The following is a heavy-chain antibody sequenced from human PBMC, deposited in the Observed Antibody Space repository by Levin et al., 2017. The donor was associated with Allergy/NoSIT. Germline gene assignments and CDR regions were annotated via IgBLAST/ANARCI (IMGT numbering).Heavy chain of an antibody. J-gene: IGHJ4*02. CDR1: GFTFSSYW. Sequence: ETLSLTCAASGFTFSSYWMSWVRQAPGKGLEWVASIKQLGSEKYYVDSVKGRFTISRDNAKNSLYLQMSSLRVEDTAVYYCARFMSSTNTFDYWGQGTLVTVSS. CDR3: ARFMSSTNTFDY. D-gene: IGHD5/OR15-5a*01. CDR2: IKQLGSEK. V-gene: IGHV3-7*01.